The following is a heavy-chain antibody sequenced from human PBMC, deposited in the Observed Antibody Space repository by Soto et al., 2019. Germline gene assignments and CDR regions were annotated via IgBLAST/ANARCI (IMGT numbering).Heavy chain of an antibody. D-gene: IGHD2-15*01. CDR2: IYYSGTT. J-gene: IGHJ6*02. CDR3: ASLPRGGGYHYHQYYGVDV. V-gene: IGHV4-39*01. Sequence: SETLSLTCTVSGGYIVSSNHFWAWIRQPPGKGLEWIANIYYSGTTNYNPSLKSRLTVSLDTSKNKFSLNLSSLSAADTAIYYCASLPRGGGYHYHQYYGVDVWGQGTTVTVSS. CDR1: GGYIVSSNHF.